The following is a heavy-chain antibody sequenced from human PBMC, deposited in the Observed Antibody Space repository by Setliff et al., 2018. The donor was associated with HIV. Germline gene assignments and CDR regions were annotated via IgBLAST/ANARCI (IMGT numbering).Heavy chain of an antibody. Sequence: VQVSCKSSGSTFSQYGISWVRQAPGQGLEWMGWISTYNGQRNYAQKVQGRVTFTTDTSTSTAYMELRSLRSDDTAVYYCAREGVREPPSNTLYYGMDVWGQGTTVTVSS. CDR1: GSTFSQYG. D-gene: IGHD3-10*01. V-gene: IGHV1-18*01. CDR3: AREGVREPPSNTLYYGMDV. CDR2: ISTYNGQR. J-gene: IGHJ6*02.